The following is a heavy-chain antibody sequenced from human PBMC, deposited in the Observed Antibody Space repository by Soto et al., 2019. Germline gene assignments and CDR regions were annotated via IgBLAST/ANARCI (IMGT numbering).Heavy chain of an antibody. Sequence: QVQLQESGPGLVKPSETLSLTCTVSGGSISSYYWSWIRQPPGKGLEWIGYIYYSGSTNYNPSLKSRVTISVDTSKNQFSLKLSSVTAADTAVYYCASMDEFVAFDIWGQGTMVTVSS. CDR2: IYYSGST. D-gene: IGHD2-2*03. V-gene: IGHV4-59*01. CDR1: GGSISSYY. CDR3: ASMDEFVAFDI. J-gene: IGHJ3*02.